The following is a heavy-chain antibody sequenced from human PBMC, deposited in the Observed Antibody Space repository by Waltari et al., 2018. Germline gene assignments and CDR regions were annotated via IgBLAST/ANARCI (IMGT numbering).Heavy chain of an antibody. Sequence: EVQLVESGGGLVQPGGSLRLSCAASGFTFSRYYMHWGRQAPGKGLVWVARIKSDVRNTTYADSVKGRFTISSDNAKNTVYLQMNSLRVEDTAVYYCVRDLRWGQGTLVTVSS. J-gene: IGHJ4*02. CDR1: GFTFSRYY. CDR2: IKSDVRNT. CDR3: VRDLR. V-gene: IGHV3-74*01.